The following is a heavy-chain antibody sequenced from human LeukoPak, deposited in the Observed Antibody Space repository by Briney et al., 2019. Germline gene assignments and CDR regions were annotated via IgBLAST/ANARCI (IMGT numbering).Heavy chain of an antibody. Sequence: SGTLSLTCTVSGGSISSYYWSWIRQPPGKGLEWIGYIYYSGSTNYNPSLKGRVTISVDTSKNQFSLKLSSVTAADTAVYYCARTAGIAAALDYWGQGTLVTVSS. CDR1: GGSISSYY. D-gene: IGHD6-13*01. J-gene: IGHJ4*02. CDR3: ARTAGIAAALDY. V-gene: IGHV4-59*01. CDR2: IYYSGST.